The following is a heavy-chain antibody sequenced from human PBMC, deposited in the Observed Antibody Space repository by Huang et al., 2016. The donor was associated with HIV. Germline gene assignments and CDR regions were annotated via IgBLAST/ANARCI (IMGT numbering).Heavy chain of an antibody. V-gene: IGHV1-18*01. CDR3: ARGGGIQLWLLGYYYMDV. D-gene: IGHD5-18*01. CDR2: ISVYNGNT. CDR1: GYTFSSFG. J-gene: IGHJ6*03. Sequence: QVQLVQSGAEVKKPGASVKVSCKASGYTFSSFGISWVRQAPGQGREWVGCISVYNGNTKFAQKFQGRLTMTTDTSTSTAYMELRSLRSDDTAVYYCARGGGIQLWLLGYYYMDVWGNGTTVTVSS.